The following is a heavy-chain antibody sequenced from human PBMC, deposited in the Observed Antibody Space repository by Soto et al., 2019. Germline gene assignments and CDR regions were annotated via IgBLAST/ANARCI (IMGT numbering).Heavy chain of an antibody. CDR2: IKSDGSTT. Sequence: PXECLRLSCAASGFSFSNNCIHWVRQAPGKGLVWVSGIKSDGSTTTYADSVKGRFTISRDNAKNTLYLQMNSLRAEDTAVYYCASADTFTYGGNSGFDLWAQRTLVTVSS. CDR3: ASADTFTYGGNSGFDL. D-gene: IGHD4-17*01. J-gene: IGHJ4*02. CDR1: GFSFSNNC. V-gene: IGHV3-74*03.